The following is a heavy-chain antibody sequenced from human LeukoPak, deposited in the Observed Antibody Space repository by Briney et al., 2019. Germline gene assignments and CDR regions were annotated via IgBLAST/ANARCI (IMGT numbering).Heavy chain of an antibody. V-gene: IGHV3-21*01. Sequence: GGSLRLSCAASGFTFSSYSMNWVRQAPGKGLEWVSSISSSSSYIYYADSVKGRFTISRDNAKNSLYLQMNSLRAEDTAVYYCARVIAVAGKRFDYWGQGTLVTVSS. CDR2: ISSSSSYI. J-gene: IGHJ4*02. CDR1: GFTFSSYS. D-gene: IGHD6-19*01. CDR3: ARVIAVAGKRFDY.